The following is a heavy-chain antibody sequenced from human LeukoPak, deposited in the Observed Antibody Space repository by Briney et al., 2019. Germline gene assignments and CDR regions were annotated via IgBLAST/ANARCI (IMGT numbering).Heavy chain of an antibody. CDR3: ARGGPGYCSSTSCTEAY. CDR1: GFSFDDYG. D-gene: IGHD2-2*01. J-gene: IGHJ4*02. CDR2: INWNGDDT. V-gene: IGHV3-20*04. Sequence: PGGSLRLSCVGFGFSFDDYGMSWVRQAPGKGLEWVSGINWNGDDTGYADSVRGRFTISRDNAKSTLYLQMNNLRAEDTALYYCARGGPGYCSSTSCTEAYWGMGTLGTVSS.